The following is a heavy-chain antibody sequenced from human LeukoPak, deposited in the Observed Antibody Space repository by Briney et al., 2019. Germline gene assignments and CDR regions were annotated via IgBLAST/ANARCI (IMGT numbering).Heavy chain of an antibody. D-gene: IGHD2-15*01. Sequence: SETLSLTCTVSGGSISSYYWGWIRQPPGKGLEWIGSIYYSGSTYYNPSLKSRVTISVDTSKNQFSLKLSSVTAADTAVYYCARDRSPARGVVVVAAKGAFDIWGQGTMVTVSS. J-gene: IGHJ3*02. V-gene: IGHV4-39*07. CDR3: ARDRSPARGVVVVAAKGAFDI. CDR2: IYYSGST. CDR1: GGSISSYY.